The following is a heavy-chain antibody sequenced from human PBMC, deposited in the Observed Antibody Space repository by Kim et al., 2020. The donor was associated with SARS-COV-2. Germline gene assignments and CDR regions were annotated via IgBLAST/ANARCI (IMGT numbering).Heavy chain of an antibody. D-gene: IGHD3-10*01. V-gene: IGHV4-39*01. CDR1: GGSISSSSYY. CDR3: ARSTSGFGELYPY. J-gene: IGHJ4*02. Sequence: SETLSLTCTVSGGSISSSSYYWGWIRQPPGKGLEWIGSIYYSGSTYYNPSLKSRVTISVDTSKNQFSLKLSSVTAADTAVYYCARSTSGFGELYPYWGQG. CDR2: IYYSGST.